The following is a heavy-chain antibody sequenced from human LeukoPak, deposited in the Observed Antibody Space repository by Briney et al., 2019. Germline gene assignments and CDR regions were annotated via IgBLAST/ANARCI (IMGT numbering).Heavy chain of an antibody. CDR2: INSDGSST. CDR1: GFTFSSYW. D-gene: IGHD5-24*01. CDR3: ARGTGYSVFDY. J-gene: IGHJ4*02. V-gene: IGHV3-74*01. Sequence: GGSLRLSCAASGFTFSSYWMNWVRQAPGKGLVGVSRINSDGSSTSYADSVKGRFTISRDNAKNTLYPQMNSLRGEDTAVYYCARGTGYSVFDYWGQGTLVTVSS.